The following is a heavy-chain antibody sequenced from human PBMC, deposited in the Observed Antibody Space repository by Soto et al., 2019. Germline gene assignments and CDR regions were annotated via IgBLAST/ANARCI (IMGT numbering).Heavy chain of an antibody. D-gene: IGHD1-1*01. CDR3: ARRPSPNHSPEPVFDS. J-gene: IGHJ4*02. V-gene: IGHV4-39*01. CDR2: IYYSGVT. Sequence: PSETLSLTCTVSGASISSSSSYWGWIRQPPGKGLEWIANIYYSGVTYYNPSLRSRLTISVDTSKNQFSLRVTSVTTADTAMYYCARRPSPNHSPEPVFDSRGQGTLVTVSS. CDR1: GASISSSSSY.